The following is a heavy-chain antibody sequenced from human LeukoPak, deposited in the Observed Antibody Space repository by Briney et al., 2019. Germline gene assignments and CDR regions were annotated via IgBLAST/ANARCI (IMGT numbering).Heavy chain of an antibody. V-gene: IGHV3-23*01. CDR3: ARAEAAGDNRGGYYCYYMDV. J-gene: IGHJ6*03. D-gene: IGHD6-25*01. CDR1: GFTFSSYA. CDR2: ISASGATT. Sequence: PGGSLRLSCAASGFTFSSYAMNWVRQAPGKGLEWVSGISASGATTYFADSVKGRFTISRDHSRNTLSLEMNSLRAEDTALYYCARAEAAGDNRGGYYCYYMDVWGKGTTVTVSS.